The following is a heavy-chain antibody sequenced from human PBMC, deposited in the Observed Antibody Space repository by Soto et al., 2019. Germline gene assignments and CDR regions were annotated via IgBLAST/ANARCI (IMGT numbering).Heavy chain of an antibody. J-gene: IGHJ4*02. V-gene: IGHV3-30*18. Sequence: LRLSCAASGFTFSSYGMHWVRQAPGKGLEWVAVISYDGSNKYYADSVKGRFTISRDNSKNTLYLQMNSLRAEDTAVYYCAKDPGDGTWGQGTLVTVS. D-gene: IGHD2-21*02. CDR3: AKDPGDGT. CDR1: GFTFSSYG. CDR2: ISYDGSNK.